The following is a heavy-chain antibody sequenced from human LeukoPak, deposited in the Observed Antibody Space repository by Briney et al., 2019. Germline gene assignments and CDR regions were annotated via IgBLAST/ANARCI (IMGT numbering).Heavy chain of an antibody. Sequence: SETLYLTCAVYGGSFSGYYWSWSWIRQPPEKGLEGIGAISHSGSTNYNPSLKSRVTISVDTSKNQFSLKLSSVTAADTAVYYCARSLSLWFRPQNDAFDIWGQGTMVTVSS. D-gene: IGHD3-16*02. V-gene: IGHV4-34*01. CDR2: ISHSGST. CDR3: ARSLSLWFRPQNDAFDI. CDR1: GGSFSGYY. J-gene: IGHJ3*02.